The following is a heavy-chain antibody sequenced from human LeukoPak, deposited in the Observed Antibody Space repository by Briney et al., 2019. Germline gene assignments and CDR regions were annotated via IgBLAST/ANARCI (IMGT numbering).Heavy chain of an antibody. Sequence: SETLSLTCTVSGVSITSHYWSWIRQPPGKGLEWIGYMYDSEKTKDNLSFKSRSTLSADTSKNQFSLRLSSATAEDTAVYYCATIKRGSIYGYFDFWGQGILVTVSS. D-gene: IGHD5-18*01. J-gene: IGHJ4*02. CDR3: ATIKRGSIYGYFDF. CDR2: MYDSEKT. CDR1: GVSITSHY. V-gene: IGHV4-59*11.